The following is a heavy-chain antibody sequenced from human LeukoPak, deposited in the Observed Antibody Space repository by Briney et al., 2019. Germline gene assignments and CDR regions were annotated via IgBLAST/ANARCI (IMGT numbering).Heavy chain of an antibody. Sequence: PGGSLRLSCAASGFTFSSYGMHWVRQAPGKGLERVAVIWYDGSNKYYADSVKGRFTISRDNSKNTLYLQMNSLRAEDTAVYYCARESPLQWLPQFDYWGQGTLVTVSS. J-gene: IGHJ4*02. CDR2: IWYDGSNK. CDR3: ARESPLQWLPQFDY. CDR1: GFTFSSYG. V-gene: IGHV3-33*01. D-gene: IGHD6-19*01.